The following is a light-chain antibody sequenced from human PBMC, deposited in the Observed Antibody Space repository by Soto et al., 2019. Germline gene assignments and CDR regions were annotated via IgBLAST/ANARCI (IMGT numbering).Light chain of an antibody. J-gene: IGKJ4*01. V-gene: IGKV3-20*01. Sequence: IVLTQSPGTLSFSPGERVTLSCRASQSVSSSYLAGYQQKPGQAPRLLIYGASRRAFGIPDRFSGSGSGTDFTLTISRLEPEDFAMYYCQQYGSSPLTFGGGTNVDIK. CDR3: QQYGSSPLT. CDR2: GAS. CDR1: QSVSSSY.